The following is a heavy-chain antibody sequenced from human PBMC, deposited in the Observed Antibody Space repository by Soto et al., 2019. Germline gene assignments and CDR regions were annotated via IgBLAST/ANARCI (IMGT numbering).Heavy chain of an antibody. Sequence: ASVKVSCKAYRYTFTSYGISWVRQAPGQGLEWMGWISAYNGNTNYAQKLQGRVTMTTDTSTSTAYMELRSLGSDDTAVYYCARVSYYDFWSGQSDLDYWGQGTLVTVSS. V-gene: IGHV1-18*01. CDR3: ARVSYYDFWSGQSDLDY. CDR2: ISAYNGNT. CDR1: RYTFTSYG. D-gene: IGHD3-3*01. J-gene: IGHJ4*02.